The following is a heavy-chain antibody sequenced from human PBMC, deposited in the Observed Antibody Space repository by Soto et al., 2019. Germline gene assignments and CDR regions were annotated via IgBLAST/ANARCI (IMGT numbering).Heavy chain of an antibody. Sequence: QVQLQESGPGLVKPSQTLSLTCTVSGGSISSGGYYWSWIRQHPGKGLEWIGYIYYSGSTYYNPSLRRRVTNQVDTSKKQFSPKRGSVTAAETAIYYCARSVFPWGQGTLVTVSS. V-gene: IGHV4-31*02. CDR2: IYYSGST. CDR3: ARSVFP. J-gene: IGHJ5*02. CDR1: GGSISSGGYY.